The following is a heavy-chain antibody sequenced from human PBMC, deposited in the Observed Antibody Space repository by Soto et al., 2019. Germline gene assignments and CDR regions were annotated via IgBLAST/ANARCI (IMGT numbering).Heavy chain of an antibody. J-gene: IGHJ3*02. D-gene: IGHD3-22*01. Sequence: GESLKISCQVSGYSFTSYWISWVRQMPGKGLEWVGRIDPSDSYTNYSPSFQGHVTISADKSISTAYLQWSSLKASDTAMYYGARLVTYCDRSGNHTGSRAFDIWGQGTMVTVSS. CDR2: IDPSDSYT. V-gene: IGHV5-10-1*01. CDR1: GYSFTSYW. CDR3: ARLVTYCDRSGNHTGSRAFDI.